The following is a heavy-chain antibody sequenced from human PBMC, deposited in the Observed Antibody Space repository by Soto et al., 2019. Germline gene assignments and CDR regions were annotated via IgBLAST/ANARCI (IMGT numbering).Heavy chain of an antibody. D-gene: IGHD3-3*01. J-gene: IGHJ4*02. CDR1: GGSISSYY. CDR2: IYYSGST. V-gene: IGHV4-59*01. Sequence: PSETLSLTCTVSGGSISSYYWSWIRQPPGKGLEWIGYIYYSGSTNYNPSLKSRVTISVDTSKNQFSLKLSSVTAADTAVYYCAREITIFGVVNLYYFDYWGQGTLVTVSS. CDR3: AREITIFGVVNLYYFDY.